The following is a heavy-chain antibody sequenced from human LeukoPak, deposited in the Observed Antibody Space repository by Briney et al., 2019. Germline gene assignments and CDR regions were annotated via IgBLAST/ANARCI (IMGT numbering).Heavy chain of an antibody. CDR1: GFTFSSYG. Sequence: PGGSLRLSCAASGFTFSSYGMHWVRQAPGKGLEWVAFIRYDGSNKYYADSVKGRFTISRDNSKNTLYLQMNSLRAEDTAVYYCXALXXSWSGRXXXYWGXGTXVTX. CDR2: IRYDGSNK. J-gene: IGHJ4*01. V-gene: IGHV3-30*02. D-gene: IGHD3-3*01. CDR3: XALXXSWSGRXXXY.